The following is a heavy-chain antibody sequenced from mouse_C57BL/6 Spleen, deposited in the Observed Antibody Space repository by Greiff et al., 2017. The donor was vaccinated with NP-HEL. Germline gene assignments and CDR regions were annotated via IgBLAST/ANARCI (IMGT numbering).Heavy chain of an antibody. CDR1: GYAFTNYL. J-gene: IGHJ2*01. CDR2: INPGSGGT. Sequence: QVQLKQSGAELVRPGTSVKVSCKASGYAFTNYLIEWVKQRPGQGLEWIGVINPGSGGTNYNEKFKGKATLTADKSSSTAYMQLSSLTSEDSAVYFCARRRLLQGYYFDYWGQGTTLTVSS. V-gene: IGHV1-54*01. D-gene: IGHD2-3*01. CDR3: ARRRLLQGYYFDY.